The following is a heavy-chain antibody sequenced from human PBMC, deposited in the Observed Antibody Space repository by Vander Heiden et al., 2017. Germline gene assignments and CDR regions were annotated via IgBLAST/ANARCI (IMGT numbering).Heavy chain of an antibody. CDR1: GGSISSRSFY. D-gene: IGHD3-10*01. J-gene: IGHJ5*02. CDR2: IYYSGST. Sequence: QLQLQESGPGLVKPSETLSLTCTVSGGSISSRSFYWGCIRQPPGKGLEWIGSIYYSGSTYYNPSLKSRVTISVDTSKNQFSLKLSSVTAADTAVYYCARTYYYGSGSYWTFDPWGQGTLVTVSS. CDR3: ARTYYYGSGSYWTFDP. V-gene: IGHV4-39*01.